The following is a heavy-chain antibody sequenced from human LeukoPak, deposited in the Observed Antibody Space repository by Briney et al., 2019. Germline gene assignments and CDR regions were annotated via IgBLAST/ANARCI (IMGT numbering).Heavy chain of an antibody. CDR2: MNPNSGNT. J-gene: IGHJ3*02. CDR1: GYTFTSYD. Sequence: ASVKVSCKASGYTFTSYDINWVRQATGQGLEWMGWMNPNSGNTGYAQKFQGRVTMTRNTSISTAYMELSSLRSEDTAVYYCATAKGLSPTAFDIWGQGTMVTVSS. CDR3: ATAKGLSPTAFDI. V-gene: IGHV1-8*01. D-gene: IGHD1-14*01.